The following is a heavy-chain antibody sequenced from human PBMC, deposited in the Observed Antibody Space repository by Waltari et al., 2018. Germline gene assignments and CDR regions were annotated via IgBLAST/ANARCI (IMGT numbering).Heavy chain of an antibody. J-gene: IGHJ5*02. V-gene: IGHV5-51*01. D-gene: IGHD3-3*01. CDR2: IYPGDSDT. CDR3: ARTFGVVTRDRMDWFDP. CDR1: GYSFTSYW. Sequence: EVQLVQSGAEVKKPGESLKISCKGSGYSFTSYWIGRVRQMPGKGLEWMGIIYPGDSDTRYSPSFQGQVTISADKSISTAYLQWSSLKASDTAMYYCARTFGVVTRDRMDWFDPWGQGTLVTVSS.